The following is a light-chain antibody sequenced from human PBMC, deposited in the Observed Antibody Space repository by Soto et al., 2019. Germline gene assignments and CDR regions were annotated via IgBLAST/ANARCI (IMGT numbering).Light chain of an antibody. Sequence: DIVMTQSPDSLTVSLGERATINCKSSQSVLYSSNNKNNLAWFQQKPGQPPKLLIYWASTRESGVPDRFSGSGSGTDFTLTISSLQAEDVALYYCQQYYSTPLTFGGGTKVEIK. J-gene: IGKJ4*01. CDR3: QQYYSTPLT. CDR2: WAS. CDR1: QSVLYSSNNKNN. V-gene: IGKV4-1*01.